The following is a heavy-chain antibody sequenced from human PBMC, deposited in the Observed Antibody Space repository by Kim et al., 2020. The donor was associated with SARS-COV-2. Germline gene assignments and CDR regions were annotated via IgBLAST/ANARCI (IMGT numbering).Heavy chain of an antibody. D-gene: IGHD2-15*01. CDR3: ARSQGAIGEVVAAKEDGAFDS. V-gene: IGHV3-30*04. CDR2: ISYDGSNK. J-gene: IGHJ3*02. CDR1: GFTFSSYA. Sequence: GGSLRLSCAASGFTFSSYAMHWVRQAPGKGPEWVAVISYDGSNKYYADSVKGRFTISRDNSKNTLYLQMNSLRADDTAVYYCARSQGAIGEVVAAKEDGAFDSRGRGRMVSIPS.